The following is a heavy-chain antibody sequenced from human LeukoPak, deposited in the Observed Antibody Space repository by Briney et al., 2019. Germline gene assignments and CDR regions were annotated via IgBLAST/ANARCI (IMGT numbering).Heavy chain of an antibody. CDR3: ARAHPYYDFWSGYNWFDP. CDR1: SGSISSGDYY. V-gene: IGHV4-30-4*01. J-gene: IGHJ5*02. CDR2: IYYSGST. Sequence: SQTLSLTCTVSSGSISSGDYYWSWIRQPPGKGLEWIGYIYYSGSTYYNPSLKSRVTISVDTSKNQFSLKLSSVTAADTAVYYCARAHPYYDFWSGYNWFDPWGQGTLVTVSS. D-gene: IGHD3-3*01.